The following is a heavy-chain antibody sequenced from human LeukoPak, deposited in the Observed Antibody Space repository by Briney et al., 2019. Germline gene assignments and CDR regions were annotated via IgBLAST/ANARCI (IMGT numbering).Heavy chain of an antibody. J-gene: IGHJ4*02. CDR1: GFTFSTYA. CDR3: AKDRGY. Sequence: GGSLRLSCAASGFTFSTYAMTWVRQAPGEGLEWVSAVSGSGDTTYYADSVKGRFTISRDNSKNTVYLTMNSLRDEDTAVNYCAKDRGYWGQGTLVTVSS. CDR2: VSGSGDTT. V-gene: IGHV3-23*01.